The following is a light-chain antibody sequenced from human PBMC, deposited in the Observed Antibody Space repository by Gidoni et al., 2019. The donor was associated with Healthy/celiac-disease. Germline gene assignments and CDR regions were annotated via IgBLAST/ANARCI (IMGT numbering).Light chain of an antibody. V-gene: IGKV3-20*01. J-gene: IGKJ1*01. Sequence: ELVFTQSQGTLSLSPGERATLSCSASQSVSSSYLAWYQQKPGQAPRLLIYGASSRATGIPDRFSGSGSGTDFTLTISRLESEDFAVYYCQQYGSSPWTFGQGTKVEIK. CDR1: QSVSSSY. CDR2: GAS. CDR3: QQYGSSPWT.